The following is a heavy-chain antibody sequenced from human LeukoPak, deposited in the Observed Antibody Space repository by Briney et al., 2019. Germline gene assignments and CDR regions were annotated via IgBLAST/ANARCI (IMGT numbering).Heavy chain of an antibody. J-gene: IGHJ4*02. D-gene: IGHD3-22*01. V-gene: IGHV4-38-2*02. CDR2: IYHSGST. Sequence: PSETLSLTCTVSGYSISSGYYWGWIRQPPGKGLEWIGSIYHSGSTYYNPSLKSRVTISVDTSKNQFSLKLSSVTAADTAVYYCARDGGYYYGALNYWGQGTLVTVSS. CDR3: ARDGGYYYGALNY. CDR1: GYSISSGYY.